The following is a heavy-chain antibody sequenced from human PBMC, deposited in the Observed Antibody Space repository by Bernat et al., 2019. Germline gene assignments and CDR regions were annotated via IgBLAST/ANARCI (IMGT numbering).Heavy chain of an antibody. J-gene: IGHJ5*02. V-gene: IGHV4-59*08. CDR1: GGSISSYY. Sequence: QVQLQESGPGLVKPSETLSLTCTVSGGSISSYYWSWIRQPPGKGLEWIGYIYYSVSTNYNPSLKSRVTISVDTSKNQFSLKLSSVTAADTAVYYCARLPYYDILTGYYSKGWFDPWGQGTLVTVSS. CDR3: ARLPYYDILTGYYSKGWFDP. D-gene: IGHD3-9*01. CDR2: IYYSVST.